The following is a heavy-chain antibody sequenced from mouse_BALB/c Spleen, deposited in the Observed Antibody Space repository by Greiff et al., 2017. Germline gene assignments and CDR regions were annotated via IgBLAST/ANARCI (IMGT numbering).Heavy chain of an antibody. D-gene: IGHD2-4*01. V-gene: IGHV3-8*02. CDR2: ISYSGST. J-gene: IGHJ3*01. CDR1: GDSITSGY. CDR3: ARLYYDYDGFAY. Sequence: EVKLMESGPSLVKPSHTLSLTCSVTGDSITSGYWNWIRKFPGNKLEYMGYISYSGSTYYNPSLKSRISITRDTSKNQYYLQLNSVTTEDTATYYCARLYYDYDGFAYWGQGTLVTVSA.